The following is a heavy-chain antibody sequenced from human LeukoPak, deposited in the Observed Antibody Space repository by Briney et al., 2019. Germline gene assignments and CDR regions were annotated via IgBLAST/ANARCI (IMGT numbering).Heavy chain of an antibody. CDR2: IYSGGST. CDR3: ARNLPAADY. V-gene: IGHV3-53*01. CDR1: GFIVSTNY. Sequence: GGSLRLSCAASGFIVSTNYMSWVRQAPGKGLEWASSIYSGGSTYYADSVKGRFTISRDNAKNSLCLQMNSLRAEDTAVYYCARNLPAADYWGQGTLVTVSS. D-gene: IGHD2-2*01. J-gene: IGHJ4*02.